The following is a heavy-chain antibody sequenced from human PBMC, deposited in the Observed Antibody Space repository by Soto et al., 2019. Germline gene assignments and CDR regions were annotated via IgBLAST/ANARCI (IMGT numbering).Heavy chain of an antibody. J-gene: IGHJ4*02. CDR1: GFTFSSYV. CDR3: AREGYDFWSGYPEVYRIEY. CDR2: IWYDGSNK. Sequence: HLGGSLKLSCAASGFTFSSYVMHWVRQAPGKGLEWVAVIWYDGSNKYYADSVKGRFTISRDNSKNTLYLQMNSLRAEDTAVYYCAREGYDFWSGYPEVYRIEYWGQGTLVTVSS. D-gene: IGHD3-3*01. V-gene: IGHV3-33*01.